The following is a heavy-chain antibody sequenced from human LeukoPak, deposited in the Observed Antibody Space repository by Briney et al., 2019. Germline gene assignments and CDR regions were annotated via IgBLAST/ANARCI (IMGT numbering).Heavy chain of an antibody. D-gene: IGHD2-2*02. CDR2: INPNSGGT. Sequence: ASVKVSCKASGYTFTGYYMHWVRQAPGQGLEWMGWINPNSGGTNYAQKFQGRVTMTRDTSISTAYMELSRLRSDDTAVYYCARDRHYCSSTSCYRTKYFQHWGQGTLVTVSS. CDR3: ARDRHYCSSTSCYRTKYFQH. V-gene: IGHV1-2*02. CDR1: GYTFTGYY. J-gene: IGHJ1*01.